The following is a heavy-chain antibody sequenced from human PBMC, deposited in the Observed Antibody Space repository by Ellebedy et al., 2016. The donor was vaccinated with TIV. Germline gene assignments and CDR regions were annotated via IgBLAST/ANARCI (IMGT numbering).Heavy chain of an antibody. J-gene: IGHJ4*02. D-gene: IGHD6-25*01. CDR3: ARIGVIAAAGASDS. Sequence: GESLKISCAGSGYTFSGNYMSWFRQDPGKGPEWVSYISYSGDVIYYADSVKGRFTTSRDNAGNSVYLQMNSLRAEETAVYYSARIGVIAAAGASDSWGQGTLVIVSS. CDR1: GYTFSGNY. V-gene: IGHV3-11*01. CDR2: ISYSGDVI.